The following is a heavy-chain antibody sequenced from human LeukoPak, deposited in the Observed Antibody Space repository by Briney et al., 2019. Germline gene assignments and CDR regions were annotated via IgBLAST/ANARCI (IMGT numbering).Heavy chain of an antibody. CDR1: GYKFNAYW. D-gene: IGHD3-22*01. J-gene: IGHJ3*01. CDR3: ARPNITSYYDSRGYDAFDV. Sequence: GESLKISCKGSGYKFNAYWIAWVRQMPGKGLEWMWIIYPDDSDTRYSPSFQGQVTISADKSVSIAYLQWSSLKASDTAMYYCARPNITSYYDSRGYDAFDVWGQGTMVIVSS. CDR2: IYPDDSDT. V-gene: IGHV5-51*01.